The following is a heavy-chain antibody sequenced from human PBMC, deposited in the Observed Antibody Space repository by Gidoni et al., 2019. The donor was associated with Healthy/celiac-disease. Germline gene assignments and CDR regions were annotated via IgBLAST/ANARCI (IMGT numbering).Heavy chain of an antibody. Sequence: VSDDSLSSDNYYWGWSRQPPGKGLELIGSIYYSGSTYYNPSLKSRVTISVDPSKNHFSLKLSPVTAADTAVYYCARTKTIFGVVIQTPDYWGQGTLVTVSS. D-gene: IGHD3-3*01. CDR1: DDSLSSDNYY. J-gene: IGHJ4*02. CDR2: IYYSGST. CDR3: ARTKTIFGVVIQTPDY. V-gene: IGHV4-39*01.